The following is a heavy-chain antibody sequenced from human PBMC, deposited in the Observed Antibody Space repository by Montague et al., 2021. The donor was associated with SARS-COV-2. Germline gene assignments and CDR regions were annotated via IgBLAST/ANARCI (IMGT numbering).Heavy chain of an antibody. CDR3: ARIRSDPPLLYLGVWDYYFDX. D-gene: IGHD3-3*01. V-gene: IGHV2-26*01. CDR2: IFLNGEQ. CDR1: GSSLNNRLG. Sequence: PALVKPTQTLTLTCTVSGSSLNNRLGVTWIRQPPGKALEWLAHIFLNGEQSVTTSLKTRVTVSRDTSKNQVVLSMTNVDPADTATYYCARIRSDPPLLYLGVWDYYFDXWGQGILVSVSS. J-gene: IGHJ4*02.